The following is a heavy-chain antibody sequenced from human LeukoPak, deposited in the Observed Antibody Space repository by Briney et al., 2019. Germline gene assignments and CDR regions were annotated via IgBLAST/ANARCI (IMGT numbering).Heavy chain of an antibody. CDR1: GGSISSYY. D-gene: IGHD6-13*01. J-gene: IGHJ5*02. V-gene: IGHV4-59*01. Sequence: SETLSLTCTVSGGSISSYYWSWIRQPPGEGLEWIGYIYYSGSTNYNPSLKSRVTISVDTSKNQFSLKLSSVTAADTAVYYCAREVSSSWYVYWFDPWGQGTLVTVSS. CDR3: AREVSSSWYVYWFDP. CDR2: IYYSGST.